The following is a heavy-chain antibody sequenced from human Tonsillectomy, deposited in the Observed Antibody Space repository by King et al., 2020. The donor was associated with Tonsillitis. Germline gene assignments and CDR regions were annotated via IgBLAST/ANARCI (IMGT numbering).Heavy chain of an antibody. CDR3: ARVPLEVGEWLTGNKYYYHYGMDV. V-gene: IGHV3-30-3*01. CDR2: ISYDGTNK. CDR1: GFIFSSYA. Sequence: QVQLVESGGGVVQPGRSLRLSCAASGFIFSSYALHWVRQAPGKGLEWVAVISYDGTNKYYAESVTGRFTISRDNSKNTLYLRMNGLRAEDTAVYLCARVPLEVGEWLTGNKYYYHYGMDVWGQGTTVIVSS. D-gene: IGHD3-3*01. J-gene: IGHJ6*02.